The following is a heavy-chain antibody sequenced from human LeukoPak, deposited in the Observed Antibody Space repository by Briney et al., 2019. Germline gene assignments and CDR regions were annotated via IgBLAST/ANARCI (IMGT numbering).Heavy chain of an antibody. Sequence: GGSLRLSCVASGFTFSRYWMSWVRQAPGKGLEWVANIKQNGDEKHYVDFVKARFTISRDDAQNSLYLQMNSLRAEDTAVYYCAKNTWKSSDSGRGRMDVWGQGTTVTVSS. J-gene: IGHJ6*02. D-gene: IGHD3-10*01. CDR3: AKNTWKSSDSGRGRMDV. CDR1: GFTFSRYW. V-gene: IGHV3-7*01. CDR2: IKQNGDEK.